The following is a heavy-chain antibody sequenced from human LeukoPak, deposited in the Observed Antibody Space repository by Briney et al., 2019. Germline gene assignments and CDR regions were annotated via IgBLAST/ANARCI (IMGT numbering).Heavy chain of an antibody. Sequence: ASVKVSCKASGYTFTDYYMHWVRQAPGQGLEWMGWINPTSGATNYAQKFQGRVTMTRDTSISTAYMEVSRLRSDDTAVYYCAITMVRGVTPPLFDYWGQGTLVTVSS. D-gene: IGHD3-10*01. CDR3: AITMVRGVTPPLFDY. CDR1: GYTFTDYY. V-gene: IGHV1-2*02. CDR2: INPTSGAT. J-gene: IGHJ4*02.